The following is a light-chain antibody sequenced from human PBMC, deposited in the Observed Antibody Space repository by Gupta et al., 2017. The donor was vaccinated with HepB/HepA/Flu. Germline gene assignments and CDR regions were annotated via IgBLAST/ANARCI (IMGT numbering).Light chain of an antibody. CDR1: NFNIGNSY. Sequence: QFVLPQAASVSAAPGTKWTDNCSGSNFNIGNSYVSWYQQVPGTAPKVLIYDNNKRPSGIPDRFSGSKSGTSGTLGITELQTGDEADYYCGTWDHNLSAYVFGTGTKVSVL. CDR3: GTWDHNLSAYV. J-gene: IGLJ1*01. V-gene: IGLV1-51*01. CDR2: DNN.